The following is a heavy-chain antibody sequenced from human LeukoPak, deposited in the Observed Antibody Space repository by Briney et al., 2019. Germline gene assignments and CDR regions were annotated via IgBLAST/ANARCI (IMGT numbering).Heavy chain of an antibody. Sequence: SETLSLTCTVSRDSMTSYYWSWVRQPAGKGLEWIGRIHTSGTTYYNPSLKSAVTLSLDTSNNQFSLRLSSVTAADTAVYYCARSTGFYTTYYMDVWGKGTTVTASS. V-gene: IGHV4-4*07. CDR3: ARSTGFYTTYYMDV. CDR2: IHTSGTT. CDR1: RDSMTSYY. D-gene: IGHD3-22*01. J-gene: IGHJ6*03.